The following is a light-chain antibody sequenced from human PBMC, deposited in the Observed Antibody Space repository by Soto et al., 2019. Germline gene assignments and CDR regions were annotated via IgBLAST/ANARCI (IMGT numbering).Light chain of an antibody. J-gene: IGKJ2*01. CDR3: QQYGSSTMYT. Sequence: EIVLTQSPGTLSLSPGERGALSCRASQSVSSNYLAWYQQKPGQAPRLLIYGASTRASGIPDRISGSGSGTDFTLTISRLEPEDFAVYYCQQYGSSTMYTFGQGTKLEIK. V-gene: IGKV3-20*01. CDR1: QSVSSNY. CDR2: GAS.